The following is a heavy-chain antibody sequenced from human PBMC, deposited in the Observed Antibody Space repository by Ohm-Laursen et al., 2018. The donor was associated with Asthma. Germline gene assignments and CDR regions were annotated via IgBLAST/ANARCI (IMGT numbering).Heavy chain of an antibody. Sequence: SVKVSCKVSGYTFTTYTMHWVRQAPGQRLEWMGWINAGNGNTKYSQKFQGRVTITRDTSASTVYMELSSLRSEDTAVYYCARQHSSSWYRDVFDIWGQGTMVTVSS. CDR1: GYTFTTYT. CDR2: INAGNGNT. J-gene: IGHJ3*02. D-gene: IGHD6-13*01. CDR3: ARQHSSSWYRDVFDI. V-gene: IGHV1-3*01.